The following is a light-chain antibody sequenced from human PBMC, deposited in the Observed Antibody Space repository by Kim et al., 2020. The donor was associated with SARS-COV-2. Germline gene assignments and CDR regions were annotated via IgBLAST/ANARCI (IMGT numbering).Light chain of an antibody. CDR1: QSVRSSY. J-gene: IGKJ1*01. CDR3: RQYGSSGT. V-gene: IGKV3-20*01. CDR2: GAS. Sequence: LPPEEKAPRAGRARQSVRSSYLAWYQKKPGQAPSLLIDGASSRATGIPDGFSGSGSETDFTLTISRRGPEDFAVNYCRQYGSSGTFCQGGKV.